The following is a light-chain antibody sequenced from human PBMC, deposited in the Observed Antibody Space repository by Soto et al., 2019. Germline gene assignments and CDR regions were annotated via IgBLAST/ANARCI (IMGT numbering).Light chain of an antibody. V-gene: IGLV1-47*01. J-gene: IGLJ1*01. CDR1: TSNIGSNY. CDR2: RNN. CDR3: ATWDDSLNGL. Sequence: QSVLTQPPSASGTPGQGVTISCSGSTSNIGSNYVYWYQQLPGTAPKLLIYRNNQRPSGVPDRFSGSKSGTSASLAISGLRSDDEADYFCATWDDSLNGLFGTGTKLTVL.